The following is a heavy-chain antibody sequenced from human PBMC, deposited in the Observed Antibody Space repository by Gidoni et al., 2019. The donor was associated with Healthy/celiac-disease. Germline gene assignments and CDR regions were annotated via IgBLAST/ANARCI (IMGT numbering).Heavy chain of an antibody. Sequence: QVQLVQSGAEVKKPGASVKVSCKASGSTFTSSAMHWVRQAPGQRLEWMGWLNAGNGNTKYSQKFQGRVTITRDTSASTAYMELSSLRSEDTAVYYCAREGYDFWSGYLPRGPYYYGMDVWGQGTTVTVSS. CDR3: AREGYDFWSGYLPRGPYYYGMDV. CDR1: GSTFTSSA. D-gene: IGHD3-3*01. CDR2: LNAGNGNT. J-gene: IGHJ6*02. V-gene: IGHV1-3*01.